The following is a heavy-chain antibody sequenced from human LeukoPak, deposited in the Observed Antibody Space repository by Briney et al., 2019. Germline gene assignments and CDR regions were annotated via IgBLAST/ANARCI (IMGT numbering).Heavy chain of an antibody. CDR3: AKGRVLYSSSSTPFDY. CDR2: ISGSGGTI. D-gene: IGHD6-6*01. CDR1: GFTFSNYA. Sequence: GGSLRLSCAASGFTFSNYAMTWVRQAPGKGLEWVSVISGSGGTIFYADSVKGRFTISRDNSKNTLYLLINSLTAEDTAVYYCAKGRVLYSSSSTPFDYWGQGTLVTVSS. V-gene: IGHV3-23*01. J-gene: IGHJ4*02.